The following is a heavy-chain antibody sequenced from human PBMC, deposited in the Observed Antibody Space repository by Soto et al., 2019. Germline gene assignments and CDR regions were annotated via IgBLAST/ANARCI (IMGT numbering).Heavy chain of an antibody. D-gene: IGHD1-1*01. Sequence: GGSLRLSCTASGFTFSSYAMSWVRQAPGKGLEWVSAISGSGGSTYYADSVKGRFTISRDNSKNTLYLQMNSLRAEDTAVYYCAKSVRSTGTTFFFWFDPWGQGTLVTVSS. CDR1: GFTFSSYA. J-gene: IGHJ5*02. V-gene: IGHV3-23*01. CDR2: ISGSGGST. CDR3: AKSVRSTGTTFFFWFDP.